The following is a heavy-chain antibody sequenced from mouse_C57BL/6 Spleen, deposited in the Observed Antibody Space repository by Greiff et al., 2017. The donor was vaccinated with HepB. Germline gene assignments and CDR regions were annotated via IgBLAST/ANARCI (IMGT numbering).Heavy chain of an antibody. V-gene: IGHV1-69*01. Sequence: VQLQQPGAELVMPGASVKLSCKASGYTFTSYWMHWVKQRPGQGLEWIGEIDPSDSYTNYNQKFKGKSTLTVDKSSSTAYMQLSSLTSEDSAVYYCARGEDYGNSYWYFDVWGTGTTVTVSS. CDR3: ARGEDYGNSYWYFDV. CDR2: IDPSDSYT. CDR1: GYTFTSYW. D-gene: IGHD2-1*01. J-gene: IGHJ1*03.